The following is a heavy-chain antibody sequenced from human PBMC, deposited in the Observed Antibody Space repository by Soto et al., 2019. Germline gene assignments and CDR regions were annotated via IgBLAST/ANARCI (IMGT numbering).Heavy chain of an antibody. Sequence: LRLSCAASGFTFDDYAMHWVRQAPGKGLEWVSGISWNSGSIGYADSVKGRFTISRDNAKNSLYLQMNSLRAEDTALYYCAKDSENGGMDVWGQGTTVTVSS. V-gene: IGHV3-9*01. CDR3: AKDSENGGMDV. CDR2: ISWNSGSI. CDR1: GFTFDDYA. D-gene: IGHD1-1*01. J-gene: IGHJ6*02.